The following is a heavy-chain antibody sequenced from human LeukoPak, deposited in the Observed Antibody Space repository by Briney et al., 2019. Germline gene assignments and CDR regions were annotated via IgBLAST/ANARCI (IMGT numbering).Heavy chain of an antibody. V-gene: IGHV1-69*05. J-gene: IGHJ6*03. CDR2: IIPIFGTA. Sequence: SVKVSCKASGGTFISYATSWVRQAPGQGLEWMGRIIPIFGTANYAQKFQGRVTITTDESTSTAYMELSSLRSEDTAVYYCARDRGDCSGGSCYRYYYYMDVWGKGTTVTVSS. CDR1: GGTFISYA. D-gene: IGHD2-15*01. CDR3: ARDRGDCSGGSCYRYYYYMDV.